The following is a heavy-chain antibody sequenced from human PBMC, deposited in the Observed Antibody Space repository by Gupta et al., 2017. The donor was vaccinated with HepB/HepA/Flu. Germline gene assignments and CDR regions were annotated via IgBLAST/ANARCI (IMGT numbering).Heavy chain of an antibody. CDR3: ARGKGPSLWADAFDM. J-gene: IGHJ3*02. D-gene: IGHD3-16*01. CDR1: GFKSSNFA. Sequence: EAQLLESGGGLVKPGGSLRLSCAASGFKSSNFAMAWVRQAPGRGLDWVSGINGNGGNANYADSVRGRFTISRDNSKNSLYLQMDSLGVEDTAVYYCARGKGPSLWADAFDMWGRGTMVTVSS. V-gene: IGHV3-23*01. CDR2: INGNGGNA.